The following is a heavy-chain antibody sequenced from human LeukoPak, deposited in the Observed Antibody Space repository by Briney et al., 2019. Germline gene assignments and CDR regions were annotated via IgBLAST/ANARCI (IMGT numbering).Heavy chain of an antibody. J-gene: IGHJ5*02. CDR2: VSPGGST. CDR3: ARDGGTRLGFDP. D-gene: IGHD3-16*01. V-gene: IGHV4-34*01. CDR1: DHTFTYYY. Sequence: SETLSLTCDVTDHTFTYYYWTWIRQPPGKGLEWIGEVSPGGSTRYNPSLRSRVTISLDTSRSRFSLRLSSVTAADTGVYYCARDGGTRLGFDPWGQGTLVTVSS.